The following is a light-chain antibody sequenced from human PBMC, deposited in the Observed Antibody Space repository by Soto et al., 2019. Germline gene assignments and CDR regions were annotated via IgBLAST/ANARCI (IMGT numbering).Light chain of an antibody. CDR1: SSDVGGYNY. CDR2: EVS. V-gene: IGLV2-8*01. J-gene: IGLJ2*01. CDR3: NPYAGSFNGV. Sequence: QSVLTQPPSASGSPGQSVTISCTGTSSDVGGYNYVSWYQQHPGKAPKLIISEVSKRPSGVPDRFSGSKSGNTASLTVSGLQAEDEADYYCNPYAGSFNGVFGGGTKVTVL.